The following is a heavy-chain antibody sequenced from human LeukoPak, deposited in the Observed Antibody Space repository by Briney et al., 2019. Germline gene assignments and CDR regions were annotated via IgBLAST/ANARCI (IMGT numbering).Heavy chain of an antibody. D-gene: IGHD2-15*01. CDR2: ISSSGSTI. CDR1: GFTFSSYE. V-gene: IGHV3-48*03. J-gene: IGHJ4*02. Sequence: GGSLRLSCAASGFTFSSYEMNWVRQAPGKGLEWVSYISSSGSTIYFADSVKGRFTISRDTSKNTLYLQMNGLRAEDTAVYYCARGRFCSGGSCYLDYWGQGTLVTVSS. CDR3: ARGRFCSGGSCYLDY.